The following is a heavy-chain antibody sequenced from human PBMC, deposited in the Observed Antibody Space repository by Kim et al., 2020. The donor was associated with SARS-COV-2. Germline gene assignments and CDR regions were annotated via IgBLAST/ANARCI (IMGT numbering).Heavy chain of an antibody. V-gene: IGHV4-59*13. CDR3: ARDGAVAGIYDAFDI. CDR2: IYYSGST. D-gene: IGHD6-19*01. Sequence: SETLSLTCTVSGGSISSYYWSWIRQPPGKGLEWIGYIYYSGSTNYNPSLKSRVTISVDTSKNQFSLKLSSVTAADTAVYYCARDGAVAGIYDAFDIWGQGTMVTVSS. J-gene: IGHJ3*02. CDR1: GGSISSYY.